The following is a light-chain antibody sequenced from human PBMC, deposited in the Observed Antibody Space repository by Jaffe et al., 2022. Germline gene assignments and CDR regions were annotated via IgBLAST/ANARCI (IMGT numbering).Light chain of an antibody. CDR2: KAS. CDR3: QQYNSYSPA. J-gene: IGKJ4*01. V-gene: IGKV1-5*03. Sequence: DIQMTQSPSTLSASIGDRVTITCRASQSISTWLAWYQHKPGKAPKLLIYKASSLESGVPSRFSGSGSGAEFTLTITSLQPDDFATYYCQQYNSYSPAFGGGTKVEIK. CDR1: QSISTW.